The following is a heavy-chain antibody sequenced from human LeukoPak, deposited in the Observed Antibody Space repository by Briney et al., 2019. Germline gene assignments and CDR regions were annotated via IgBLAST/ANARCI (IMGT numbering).Heavy chain of an antibody. CDR1: GGSISSHY. Sequence: SETLSLTCTVSGGSISSHYWSWTRQPPGKGLEWIGYIYYSGSTNYNPSLKSRVTISVDTSKNQFSLKLNSVAAADTAVYYCARSAGYQLLSGYYYYMDVWGKRTTVTVSS. D-gene: IGHD2-2*01. V-gene: IGHV4-59*11. CDR3: ARSAGYQLLSGYYYYMDV. CDR2: IYYSGST. J-gene: IGHJ6*03.